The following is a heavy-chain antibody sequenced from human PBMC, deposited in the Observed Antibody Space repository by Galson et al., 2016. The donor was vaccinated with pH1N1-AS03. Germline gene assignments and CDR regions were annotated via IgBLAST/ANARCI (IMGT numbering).Heavy chain of an antibody. CDR3: ARFTMGAFDY. J-gene: IGHJ4*02. Sequence: TLSLTCTVSGASISSGSYYWSWIRQPAGKGLECIGRIYTSGSTYYNPSLKSRVTISVDTSKNQFSLKLSSLTAADTAMYYCARFTMGAFDYWGQGTLVPAPS. CDR1: GASISSGSYY. D-gene: IGHD3-3*01. V-gene: IGHV4-61*02. CDR2: IYTSGST.